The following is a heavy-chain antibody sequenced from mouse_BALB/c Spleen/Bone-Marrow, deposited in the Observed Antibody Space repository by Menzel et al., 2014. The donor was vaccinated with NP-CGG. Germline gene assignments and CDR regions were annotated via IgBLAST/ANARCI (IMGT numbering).Heavy chain of an antibody. J-gene: IGHJ2*01. CDR1: GISITTGNYR. CDR3: ARELYYFDY. CDR2: IYYSGTI. Sequence: VQLQQSGPGLVKPSQTVSLTCTVTGISITTGNYRWSWIRQFPGNKLEWIGYIYYSGTITYNPSLTSRTTITRDTSKNQFFLEMNSLTAEDTATYYCARELYYFDYGGQGTTLTVSS. V-gene: IGHV3-5*02.